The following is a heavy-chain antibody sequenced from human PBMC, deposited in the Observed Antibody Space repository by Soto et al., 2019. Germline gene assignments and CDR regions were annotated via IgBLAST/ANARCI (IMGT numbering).Heavy chain of an antibody. CDR3: ASEKTAYGMDV. CDR1: GYTFTSYD. Sequence: QVQLVQSGAEVKKPGASVKVSCKAPGYTFTSYDINWVRQATGQGLEWMGWMNPNSGNTGYAQKFQGRVTMTRSTSICTAYMELSSLRSEGTAGCYCASEKTAYGMDVWGQGTTVTVSS. CDR2: MNPNSGNT. J-gene: IGHJ6*02. V-gene: IGHV1-8*01.